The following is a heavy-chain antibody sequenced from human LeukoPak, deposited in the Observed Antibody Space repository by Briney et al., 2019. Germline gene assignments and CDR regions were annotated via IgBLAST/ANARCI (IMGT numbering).Heavy chain of an antibody. CDR1: GGSFSGYY. D-gene: IGHD2-21*01. V-gene: IGHV4-34*01. J-gene: IGHJ4*02. CDR3: ARGVAVIATLYYFDY. Sequence: SETLSLTCAVYGGSFSGYYWSWIRQPPGKGLEWIGEINHSGSTNYNPSLKSRVTISVGTSKNQFSLKPSSVTAADTAVYYCARGVAVIATLYYFDYWGQGTLVTVSS. CDR2: INHSGST.